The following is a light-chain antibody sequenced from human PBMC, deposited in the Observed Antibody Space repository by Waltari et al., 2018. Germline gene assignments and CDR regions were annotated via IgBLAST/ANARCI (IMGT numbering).Light chain of an antibody. Sequence: QSVLTQPPSASGTPGQRVTISCSGTTPNIGTNYVFWYQQLPGMAPKLLIYSNNQRPSGVPDRFSDSKSGTSASLAISGLRSEDEADYYCAAWDDRVRGRVFGGGTKLTVL. V-gene: IGLV1-47*02. J-gene: IGLJ3*02. CDR2: SNN. CDR3: AAWDDRVRGRV. CDR1: TPNIGTNY.